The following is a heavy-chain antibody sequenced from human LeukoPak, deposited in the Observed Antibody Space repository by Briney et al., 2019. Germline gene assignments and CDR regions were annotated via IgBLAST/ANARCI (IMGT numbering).Heavy chain of an antibody. CDR2: ISSSSSTI. Sequence: GGSLRLSCAASGFTFSSYSMNWVRQAPGKGLEWVSYISSSSSTIYYADSVKGRFTISRDNAKNSLYLQMNSLRAEDTAVYYCARDYDFWSGYYMGDYYYMDVWGKGTTVTVSS. J-gene: IGHJ6*03. D-gene: IGHD3-3*01. CDR3: ARDYDFWSGYYMGDYYYMDV. V-gene: IGHV3-48*01. CDR1: GFTFSSYS.